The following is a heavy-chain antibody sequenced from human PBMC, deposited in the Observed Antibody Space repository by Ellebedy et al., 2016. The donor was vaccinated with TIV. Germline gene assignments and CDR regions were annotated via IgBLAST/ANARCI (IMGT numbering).Heavy chain of an antibody. CDR1: GFTFSSYW. D-gene: IGHD5-24*01. CDR3: ARSRDGYNFIGDY. V-gene: IGHV3-74*01. J-gene: IGHJ4*02. Sequence: PGGSLRLPCAASGFTFSSYWMHWVRQAPGKGLVWVSRINSDGSSTSYADSVKGRFTISRDNAKNTLYLQMNSLRAEDTAVYYCARSRDGYNFIGDYWGQGTLVTVSS. CDR2: INSDGSST.